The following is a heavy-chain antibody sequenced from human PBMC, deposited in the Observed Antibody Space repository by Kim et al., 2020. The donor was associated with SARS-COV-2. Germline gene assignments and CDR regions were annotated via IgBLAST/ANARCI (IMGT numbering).Heavy chain of an antibody. J-gene: IGHJ6*02. CDR3: ARDWVAAPFYYGMDV. CDR1: GGTFSSYA. V-gene: IGHV1-69*13. Sequence: SVKVSCKASGGTFSSYAISWVRQAPGQGLEWMGGIIPIFGTANYAQKFQGRVTITADESTSTAYMELSSLRSEDTAVYYCARDWVAAPFYYGMDVWGQGTTVTVSS. CDR2: IIPIFGTA. D-gene: IGHD6-13*01.